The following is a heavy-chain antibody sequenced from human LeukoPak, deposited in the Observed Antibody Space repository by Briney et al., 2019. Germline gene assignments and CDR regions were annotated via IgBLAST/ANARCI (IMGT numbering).Heavy chain of an antibody. CDR2: ISASGHYT. J-gene: IGHJ4*02. Sequence: GGSLRLSCEVSGFTFGNSAMSWVRQAPGKGLEWISGISASGHYTYTTDSLKGRFTISRENAESSLYLQMNSLRAEDTAVYYCARGGIQVSGIDEFDYWGQGTLVTVSS. CDR1: GFTFGNSA. CDR3: ARGGIQVSGIDEFDY. V-gene: IGHV3-23*01. D-gene: IGHD6-19*01.